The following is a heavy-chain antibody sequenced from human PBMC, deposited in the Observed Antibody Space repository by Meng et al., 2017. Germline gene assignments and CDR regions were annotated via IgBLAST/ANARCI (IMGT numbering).Heavy chain of an antibody. D-gene: IGHD6-19*01. CDR2: IRSKAYGGTT. CDR3: TRPIDNIEYSSGWYFDY. Sequence: GGSLRLSCTASGFTFGDYAMSWFRQAPGKGLEWVGFIRSKAYGGTTEYAASVKGRFTISRDDSKSIAYLQMNSLKTEDTAVYYCTRPIDNIEYSSGWYFDYWGQGTLVTVSS. CDR1: GFTFGDYA. J-gene: IGHJ4*02. V-gene: IGHV3-49*03.